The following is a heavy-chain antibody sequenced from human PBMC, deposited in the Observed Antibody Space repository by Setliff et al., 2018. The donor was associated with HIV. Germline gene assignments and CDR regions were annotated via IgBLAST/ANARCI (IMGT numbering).Heavy chain of an antibody. CDR1: GFTFSSYS. Sequence: PGGSLRLSCAASGFTFSSYSMNWVRQAPGKGLEWVSSISSSSSYIYYADSVKGRFTISRDNAKNSLYLQMNSLRAEDTAVYYCAKTANLIVLMVYALSWGQGTLVTVSS. D-gene: IGHD2-8*01. J-gene: IGHJ4*02. CDR3: AKTANLIVLMVYALS. CDR2: ISSSSSYI. V-gene: IGHV3-21*01.